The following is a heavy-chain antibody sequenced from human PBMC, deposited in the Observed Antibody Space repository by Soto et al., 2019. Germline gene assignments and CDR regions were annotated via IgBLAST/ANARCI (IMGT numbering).Heavy chain of an antibody. CDR1: RYTQTELS. CDR2: FDPEDGET. J-gene: IGHJ4*02. V-gene: IGHV1-24*01. Sequence: ASVKASCKVPRYTQTELSLHWARQAPGKGLEWMGGFDPEDGETIYAQKFQGRVTMTEDTSTDTAYMELSSLRSEDTAVYYCAGSRYYGSGSYFDYWGQGTLVTVSS. CDR3: AGSRYYGSGSYFDY. D-gene: IGHD3-10*01.